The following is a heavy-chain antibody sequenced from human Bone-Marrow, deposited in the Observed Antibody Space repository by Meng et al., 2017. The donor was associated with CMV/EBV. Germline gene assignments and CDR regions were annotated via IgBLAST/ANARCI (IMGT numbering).Heavy chain of an antibody. CDR1: GFTFSDYY. Sequence: GGSLRLSCAASGFTFSDYYMSWIRQAPGKGLEWVSYISSSGSTIYYADSVKGRFTISRDNAKNSLYLQMNSLRAEDTAVYYCAREGYGGNHYYYYYGMDVCGQGTTVTASS. D-gene: IGHD4-23*01. V-gene: IGHV3-11*04. CDR3: AREGYGGNHYYYYYGMDV. CDR2: ISSSGSTI. J-gene: IGHJ6*02.